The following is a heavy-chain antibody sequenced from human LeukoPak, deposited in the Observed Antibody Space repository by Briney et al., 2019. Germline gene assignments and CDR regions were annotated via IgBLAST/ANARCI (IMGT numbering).Heavy chain of an antibody. Sequence: ASVKVSCKASGYTFTGYYMHWVRQAPGQGLEWMGWINPNSGGTNYAQKFQGRDTMTRDTSISTAYMELSRLRSDDTAVYYCARVPGLLWFGEFYNWFDPWGQGTLVTVSS. CDR2: INPNSGGT. CDR1: GYTFTGYY. CDR3: ARVPGLLWFGEFYNWFDP. D-gene: IGHD3-10*01. V-gene: IGHV1-2*02. J-gene: IGHJ5*02.